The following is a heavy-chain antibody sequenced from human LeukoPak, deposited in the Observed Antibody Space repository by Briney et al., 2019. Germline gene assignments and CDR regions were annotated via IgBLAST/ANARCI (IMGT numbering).Heavy chain of an antibody. CDR1: GGTFNGIV. Sequence: SVKVSCKASGGTFNGIVISWVRQAPGQGLEWMGRITPFLGIANYAQKFQGRVTMTEDTSTDTAYMELSSLRSEDTAVYYCATYCSSTSCYDGYFDYWGQGTLVTVSS. D-gene: IGHD2-2*01. CDR2: ITPFLGIA. J-gene: IGHJ4*02. V-gene: IGHV1-69*04. CDR3: ATYCSSTSCYDGYFDY.